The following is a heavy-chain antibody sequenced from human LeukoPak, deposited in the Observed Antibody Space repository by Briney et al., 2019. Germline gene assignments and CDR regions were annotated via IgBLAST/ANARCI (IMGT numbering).Heavy chain of an antibody. CDR2: ISSNGSTI. J-gene: IGHJ6*02. CDR1: EFTFSDYY. V-gene: IGHV3-11*01. CDR3: ARGDKDYYYGMDV. D-gene: IGHD2-15*01. Sequence: GGSLRLSCAASEFTFSDYYMRWIRQAPGKGLEWISYISSNGSTIYYADSVKGRFTISRDSAKNSLYLQMKSLRAEDTAVYYCARGDKDYYYGMDVWGQGTLVTVSS.